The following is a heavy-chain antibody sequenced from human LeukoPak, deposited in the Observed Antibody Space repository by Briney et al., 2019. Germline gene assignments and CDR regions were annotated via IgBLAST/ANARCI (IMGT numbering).Heavy chain of an antibody. V-gene: IGHV5-51*01. D-gene: IGHD4-17*01. CDR2: IYPGDSDT. J-gene: IGHJ4*02. CDR3: ARGDYGDFRVFYTLFDY. CDR1: GYSFTSHW. Sequence: GESLKISCKGSGYSFTSHWIGWVRQMPGKGLECMGVIYPGDSDTRYSPSFQGQVIISADKSISTAYLQWSSLKASDTAMYYCARGDYGDFRVFYTLFDYWGQGTLVTVSS.